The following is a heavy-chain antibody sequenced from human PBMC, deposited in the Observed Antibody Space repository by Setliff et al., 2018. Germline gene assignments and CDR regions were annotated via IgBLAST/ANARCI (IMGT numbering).Heavy chain of an antibody. CDR1: GYTFTSYA. CDR2: INPDNGNR. D-gene: IGHD2-15*01. Sequence: ASVKVSCKASGYTFTSYAMHWVRQAPGQRLEWMGWINPDNGNRKYSQRFQGRVTITRDTSASTAYMELSSLRSEDTAVYYCARDRILCSGGSCYGYNWFDPWGQGTLVTVSS. V-gene: IGHV1-3*01. J-gene: IGHJ5*02. CDR3: ARDRILCSGGSCYGYNWFDP.